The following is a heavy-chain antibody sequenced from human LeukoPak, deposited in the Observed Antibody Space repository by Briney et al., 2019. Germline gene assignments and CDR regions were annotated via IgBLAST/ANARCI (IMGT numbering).Heavy chain of an antibody. J-gene: IGHJ3*02. CDR2: ISSSGSTI. V-gene: IGHV3-11*01. D-gene: IGHD3-3*01. CDR1: GFTFSDYY. Sequence: PGGSLRLSCAASGFTFSDYYMSWIRQAPGKGLEWVSYISSSGSTIYYADSVKGRFTISRDNAKNSLYLQMNSLRAEDTAVYYCASPRLLRFLADDASDIWGQGTMVTVSS. CDR3: ASPRLLRFLADDASDI.